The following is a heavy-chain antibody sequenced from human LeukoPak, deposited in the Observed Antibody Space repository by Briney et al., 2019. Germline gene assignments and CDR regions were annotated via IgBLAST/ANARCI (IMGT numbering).Heavy chain of an antibody. CDR1: GYTLTSYG. CDR2: ISAYNGNT. Sequence: ASVKVSCKASGYTLTSYGISWVRQAPGQGLEWMGWISAYNGNTNYAQKLQGRVTMTTDTSTSTAYMELRSLRSDDTAVYYCARSGTTRYYSRFWDGWGQGTLVTVSS. CDR3: ARSGTTRYYSRFWDG. J-gene: IGHJ4*02. V-gene: IGHV1-18*01. D-gene: IGHD3-3*01.